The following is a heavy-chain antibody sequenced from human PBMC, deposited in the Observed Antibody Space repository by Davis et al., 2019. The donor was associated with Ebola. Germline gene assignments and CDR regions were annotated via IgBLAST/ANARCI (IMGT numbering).Heavy chain of an antibody. CDR2: ISAYNGNT. J-gene: IGHJ5*02. D-gene: IGHD3-10*01. CDR3: ARDTGSPGWFDP. CDR1: GYTFTSYY. V-gene: IGHV1-18*04. Sequence: AASVKVSCKASGYTFTSYYMHWVRQAPGQGLEWMGWISAYNGNTNYAQKLQGRVTMTTDTSTSTAYMELRSLRSDDTAVYYCARDTGSPGWFDPWGQGTLVTVSS.